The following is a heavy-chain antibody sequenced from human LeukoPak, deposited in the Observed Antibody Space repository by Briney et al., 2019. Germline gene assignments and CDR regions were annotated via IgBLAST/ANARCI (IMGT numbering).Heavy chain of an antibody. Sequence: GGSLRLSCAASGFTFSSYWMSWVRQAPGKGLEWVANIKQDGSEKYYVDSVKGRFTISRDNAKNSLYLQMNSLRAEDTAVYYCAREALYSSGWGEDYWGQGTLVTVSS. CDR2: IKQDGSEK. J-gene: IGHJ4*02. CDR3: AREALYSSGWGEDY. CDR1: GFTFSSYW. V-gene: IGHV3-7*01. D-gene: IGHD6-19*01.